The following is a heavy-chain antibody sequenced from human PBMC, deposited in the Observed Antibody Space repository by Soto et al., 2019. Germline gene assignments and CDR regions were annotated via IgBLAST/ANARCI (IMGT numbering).Heavy chain of an antibody. D-gene: IGHD3-3*01. CDR3: ARGRYDFWSGYPRYYYYYYMDV. Sequence: PSETLSLTCAVYGGSFSGYYWSWIRQPPGKGLEWIGEINHSGSTNYNPSLKSRDTISVDTSKNQFSLKLSSVTAADTDVYYCARGRYDFWSGYPRYYYYYYMDVWGKGTTVTVSS. CDR1: GGSFSGYY. J-gene: IGHJ6*03. V-gene: IGHV4-34*01. CDR2: INHSGST.